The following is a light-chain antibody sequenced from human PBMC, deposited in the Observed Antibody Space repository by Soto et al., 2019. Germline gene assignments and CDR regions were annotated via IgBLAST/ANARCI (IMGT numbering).Light chain of an antibody. CDR3: QQYDNSPPIFT. Sequence: EIVLTQSPGTLSLSPGERATLSCRTSQTVTSNYFAWYQQKPGQAPRLLIYGISTRATGIPDRFSGSGSGTDFTLTISSLEPEDFAVYYCQQYDNSPPIFTFGPGTKVDI. J-gene: IGKJ3*01. CDR1: QTVTSNY. V-gene: IGKV3-20*01. CDR2: GIS.